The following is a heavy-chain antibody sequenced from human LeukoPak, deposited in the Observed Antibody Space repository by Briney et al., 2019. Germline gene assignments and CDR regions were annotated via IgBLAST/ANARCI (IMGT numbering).Heavy chain of an antibody. CDR1: GFNFSSYA. Sequence: SGGSLRLSCAASGFNFSSYAMTWVRQVPGKGLEWVSGVTGPSSNTYYADSVKGRFTISRENSKNMLYLEMNSLRVEDTAIYYCAKDRSSSTSCSNYWGRGTLVTVSS. D-gene: IGHD2-2*01. CDR2: VTGPSSNT. V-gene: IGHV3-23*01. J-gene: IGHJ4*02. CDR3: AKDRSSSTSCSNY.